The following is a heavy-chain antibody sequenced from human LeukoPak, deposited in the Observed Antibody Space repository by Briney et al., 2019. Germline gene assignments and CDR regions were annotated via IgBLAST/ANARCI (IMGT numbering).Heavy chain of an antibody. D-gene: IGHD3-22*01. Sequence: GASVKVSCKASGYTFTSYGISWVRQAPGQGLEWMGWISAYNGNTNYAQKLQGRVTMTTDTSTSTAYMELRSLRSDDTAVYYCARHVPKTYYYDGSGFFFDYWGQGTLVTVSS. CDR1: GYTFTSYG. CDR3: ARHVPKTYYYDGSGFFFDY. CDR2: ISAYNGNT. V-gene: IGHV1-18*01. J-gene: IGHJ4*02.